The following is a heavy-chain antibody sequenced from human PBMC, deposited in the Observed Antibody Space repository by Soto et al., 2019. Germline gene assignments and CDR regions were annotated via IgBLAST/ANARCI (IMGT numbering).Heavy chain of an antibody. Sequence: QVQLQESGPGLVKPPETLSLTCTVSGGSMSNYYWSWIRQPAGKGLEWIGRIYTTGSTHYNPSLKNRVTLAIDMSKKQFCLKLNSVTAADTAVYYCARELPSIYEILTGHFDHWGQGTLVTVSS. CDR1: GGSMSNYY. D-gene: IGHD3-9*01. J-gene: IGHJ4*02. V-gene: IGHV4-4*07. CDR2: IYTTGST. CDR3: ARELPSIYEILTGHFDH.